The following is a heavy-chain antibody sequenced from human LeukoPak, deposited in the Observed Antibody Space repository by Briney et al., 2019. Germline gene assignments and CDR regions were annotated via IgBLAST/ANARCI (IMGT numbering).Heavy chain of an antibody. Sequence: PGGSLRLSCTASGFTFSNYNMNWVRQAPGKGLEWLSYISSSTSDIYYADSVKGRFTIPRDNAKNSLYLQMNSLRAEDTAVYYCARDHSGVSPLDDAFDIWGQGTMVTVSS. J-gene: IGHJ3*02. CDR2: ISSSTSDI. D-gene: IGHD2-8*02. CDR3: ARDHSGVSPLDDAFDI. V-gene: IGHV3-48*01. CDR1: GFTFSNYN.